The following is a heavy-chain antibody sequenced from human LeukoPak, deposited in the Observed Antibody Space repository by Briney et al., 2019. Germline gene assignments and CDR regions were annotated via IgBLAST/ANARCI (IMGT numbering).Heavy chain of an antibody. CDR3: ARVRYDFWSGYYFDYYGMDV. CDR1: GLTFSDYH. Sequence: PGGSLRLSCAASGLTFSDYHMRWIRQAPGKGLEWVSHISDNGRTKYYANSVQGRFTVSRDNAKNSLYLQMNSLRADDTAVYYCARVRYDFWSGYYFDYYGMDVWGQGTTVTVSS. CDR2: ISDNGRTK. D-gene: IGHD3-3*01. V-gene: IGHV3-11*01. J-gene: IGHJ6*02.